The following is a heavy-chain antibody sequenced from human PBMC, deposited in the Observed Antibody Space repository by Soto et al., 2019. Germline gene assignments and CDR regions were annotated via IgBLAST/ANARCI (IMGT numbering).Heavy chain of an antibody. V-gene: IGHV4-59*01. CDR2: IHYNGNT. CDR1: GDSISAYS. CDR3: AREGKLGRWLQPLDF. Sequence: QVQLQVSGPGLVKPSEILSLTCTVSGDSISAYSWSWVRQPPGKGLEWIGNIHYNGNTKYNPSLKSRVTMSLDTSKNQFSLRLISVTAADTAKYFCAREGKLGRWLQPLDFWGQGTLVTVSS. D-gene: IGHD5-12*01. J-gene: IGHJ4*02.